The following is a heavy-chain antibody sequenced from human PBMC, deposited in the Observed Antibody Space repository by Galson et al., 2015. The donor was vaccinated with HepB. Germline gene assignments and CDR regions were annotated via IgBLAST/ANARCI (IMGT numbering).Heavy chain of an antibody. J-gene: IGHJ3*02. Sequence: SLRLSCAASGFTFSSYAMHWVRQAPGKGLEWVAVISYDGSNKYYADSVKGRFTISRDNSKNTLYLQMNSLRAEDTAVYYCARGLYDSSGYYMGGAFDIWGQGTMVTVSS. CDR2: ISYDGSNK. D-gene: IGHD3-22*01. CDR3: ARGLYDSSGYYMGGAFDI. CDR1: GFTFSSYA. V-gene: IGHV3-30-3*01.